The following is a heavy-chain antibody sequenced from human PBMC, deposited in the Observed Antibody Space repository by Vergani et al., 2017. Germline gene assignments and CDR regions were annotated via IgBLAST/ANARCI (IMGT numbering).Heavy chain of an antibody. V-gene: IGHV3-30*02. CDR3: AKDMGGYDYGPLDY. Sequence: QVQLVESGGGVVQPGESLRLSCAASGFPFSTYGMHWVRQAPGKGLEWVAFIQKDGIDKFYADSVRGRFTISRDISKNTLYLEMNSLRAEDMALYYCAKDMGGYDYGPLDYWGQGTLVTVSS. CDR1: GFPFSTYG. J-gene: IGHJ4*02. D-gene: IGHD5-12*01. CDR2: IQKDGIDK.